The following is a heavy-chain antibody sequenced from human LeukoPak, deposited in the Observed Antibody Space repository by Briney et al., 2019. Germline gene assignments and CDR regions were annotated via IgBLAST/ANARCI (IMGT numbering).Heavy chain of an antibody. CDR1: GGTFSSYA. V-gene: IGHV1-69*06. CDR2: IIPIFGTA. D-gene: IGHD6-19*01. J-gene: IGHJ5*02. Sequence: SVKVSCKASGGTFSSYATSWVRQAPGQGLEWMGGIIPIFGTANYAQKFQGRVTITVDTSKNQFSLKLSSVTAADTAVYYCARGPSRWHQAWGQGTLVTVSS. CDR3: ARGPSRWHQA.